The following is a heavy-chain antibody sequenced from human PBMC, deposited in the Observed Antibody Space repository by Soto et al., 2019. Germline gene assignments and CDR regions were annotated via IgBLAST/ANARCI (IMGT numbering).Heavy chain of an antibody. CDR2: ISYDGSNT. CDR1: GFTFSSYA. D-gene: IGHD4-17*01. J-gene: IGHJ6*04. Sequence: QVHLVESGGGVVQPGRSLRRSCAASGFTFSSYAMHWVRQAPGTGLEWVAVISYDGSNTYYGDSVKGRFTLSRDKSKNTMYRQMNSPRAEDTAVYDCELWVPAHGDTDCGEYESSGAFYGMDVGGKGTTVTVSS. V-gene: IGHV3-30-3*01. CDR3: ELWVPAHGDTDCGEYESSGAFYGMDV.